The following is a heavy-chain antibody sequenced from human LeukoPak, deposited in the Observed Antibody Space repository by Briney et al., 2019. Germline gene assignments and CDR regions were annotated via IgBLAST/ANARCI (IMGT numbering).Heavy chain of an antibody. CDR2: IKQDGSEK. CDR3: ARGSYQLLW. Sequence: GGFLRLSCAASGFTFSSYWMTWVRQAPGKGLEWVAHIKQDGSEKYYVDSVKGRFTISRDNAKNSLYLQMNSLRAEDTAVYYCARGSYQLLWGGQGTLVTVSS. CDR1: GFTFSSYW. J-gene: IGHJ4*02. V-gene: IGHV3-7*01. D-gene: IGHD2-2*01.